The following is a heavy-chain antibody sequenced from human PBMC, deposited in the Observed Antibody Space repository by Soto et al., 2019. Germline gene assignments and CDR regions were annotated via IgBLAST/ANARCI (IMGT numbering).Heavy chain of an antibody. Sequence: PSETLSLTCAVYGGSFSGYYWSWIRQPPGKGLEWIGEINHSGSTNYNPSLKSRVTMSVDTSKNQFSLKLSSVTAADTAVYYCARSTDYGDDYWGQGTLVTVSS. CDR1: GGSFSGYY. J-gene: IGHJ4*02. D-gene: IGHD4-17*01. CDR2: INHSGST. V-gene: IGHV4-34*01. CDR3: ARSTDYGDDY.